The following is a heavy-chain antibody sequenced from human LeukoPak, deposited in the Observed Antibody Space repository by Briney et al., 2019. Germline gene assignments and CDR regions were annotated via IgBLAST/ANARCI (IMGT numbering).Heavy chain of an antibody. CDR1: GGSIRSYH. Sequence: SETLSLTCTASGGSIRSYHWSWIRQSPGKALEWIAYINSRGDTKYNPSLKSRVTISMDTPKNKFSLKVSSVTDADTALYFCARTTSNGSADYWGQGTQVTVSA. CDR2: INSRGDT. CDR3: ARTTSNGSADY. V-gene: IGHV4-59*08. D-gene: IGHD2-8*01. J-gene: IGHJ4*02.